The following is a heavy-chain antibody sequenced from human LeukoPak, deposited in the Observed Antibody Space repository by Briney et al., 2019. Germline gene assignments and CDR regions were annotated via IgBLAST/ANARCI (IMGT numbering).Heavy chain of an antibody. CDR1: GFMFNTYW. J-gene: IGHJ4*02. CDR2: IKQDGSEK. D-gene: IGHD3-10*01. Sequence: GGSLRLSCAASGFMFNTYWMSWVRQAPGKGLEWVANIKQDGSEKYYVDSVKGRFTISRDNAKNSLYLQMNSLRAEDTAVYYCAREKLYYYGSTDYWGQGTLVTVSS. CDR3: AREKLYYYGSTDY. V-gene: IGHV3-7*01.